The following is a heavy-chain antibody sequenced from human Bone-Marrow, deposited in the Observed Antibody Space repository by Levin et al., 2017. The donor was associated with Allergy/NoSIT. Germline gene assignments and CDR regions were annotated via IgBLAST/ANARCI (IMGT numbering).Heavy chain of an antibody. J-gene: IGHJ4*02. CDR1: GFRFDDYA. CDR2: ISWNSGDK. Sequence: GGSLRLSCAASGFRFDDYAMQWVRQAPGKGLEWVSHISWNSGDKIYADSVKGRFSISRDNAKNSLYLEMNSLRPEDTDLYYCVKGGAPYCSSTSCHFDYWGLGTLVTVSS. D-gene: IGHD2-2*01. V-gene: IGHV3-9*01. CDR3: VKGGAPYCSSTSCHFDY.